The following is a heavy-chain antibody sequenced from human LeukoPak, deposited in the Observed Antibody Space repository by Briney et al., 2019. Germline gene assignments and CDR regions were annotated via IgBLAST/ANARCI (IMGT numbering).Heavy chain of an antibody. CDR1: GFTFSSYG. D-gene: IGHD6-6*01. CDR2: IWYDGSNK. J-gene: IGHJ4*02. V-gene: IGHV3-33*01. Sequence: GGSLRLSCAASGFTFSSYGMRWVRHAPGKGLEWVAVIWYDGSNKYYADSVKGRFTISRDNSKNTLYLQMNSLRAEDTAVYYCTTEGSSSRMFDYWGQGTLVTVSS. CDR3: TTEGSSSRMFDY.